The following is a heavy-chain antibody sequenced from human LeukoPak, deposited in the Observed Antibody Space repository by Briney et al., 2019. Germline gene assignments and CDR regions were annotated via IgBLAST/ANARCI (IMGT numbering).Heavy chain of an antibody. D-gene: IGHD5-24*01. J-gene: IGHJ5*02. CDR2: ISPYNGDT. V-gene: IGHV1-18*01. Sequence: GASVKVSCKASNYTFNNFGLSWVRQAPGQGLEWMGWISPYNGDTTYAQKFQGRVTMTTEASTRTAYPELRSLQSDDTAVYYCARMAPFNWFDPWGQGTLVTVSS. CDR1: NYTFNNFG. CDR3: ARMAPFNWFDP.